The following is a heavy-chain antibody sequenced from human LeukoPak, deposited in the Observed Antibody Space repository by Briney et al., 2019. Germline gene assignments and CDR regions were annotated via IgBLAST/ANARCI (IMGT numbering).Heavy chain of an antibody. CDR2: IFEIGNT. D-gene: IGHD2-2*01. Sequence: PSETLSLTCSVSGGSINNYYWTWIRQPPGKGLEWVGYIFEIGNTNYNPSLKSRVTVSLETSKNQFSLRLNSVTAADTAVYYCARGMMPDWSDFWGQGTLVTVSS. CDR3: ARGMMPDWSDF. V-gene: IGHV4-59*01. J-gene: IGHJ5*01. CDR1: GGSINNYY.